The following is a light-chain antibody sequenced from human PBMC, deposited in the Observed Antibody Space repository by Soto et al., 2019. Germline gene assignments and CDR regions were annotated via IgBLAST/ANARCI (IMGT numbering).Light chain of an antibody. Sequence: DIVMTQSPLSLPVTPGQPASISCRSSQSLLHSNGYNYLDWYLQKPGQSPQVLIYLGSNRASGVPDRFSGSGSGTEFTLIISRVEAEDAGVYYCMQALQPPLTFGQGTKVDIK. CDR1: QSLLHSNGYNY. CDR3: MQALQPPLT. J-gene: IGKJ1*01. V-gene: IGKV2-28*01. CDR2: LGS.